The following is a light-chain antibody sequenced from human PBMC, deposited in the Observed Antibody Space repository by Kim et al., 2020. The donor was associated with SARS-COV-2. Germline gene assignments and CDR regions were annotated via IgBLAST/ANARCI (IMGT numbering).Light chain of an antibody. CDR2: AAS. CDR1: QIISSW. CDR3: QQASSFPVT. Sequence: DIPMTQSPSSVSASLGDRVTITCRASQIISSWLAWYQQKPGEAPKLLIYAASNLQSGVPSRFSGSGSGTDFTLTISSLQPEDSATYYCQQASSFPVTFGGGTKVDIK. V-gene: IGKV1-12*01. J-gene: IGKJ4*01.